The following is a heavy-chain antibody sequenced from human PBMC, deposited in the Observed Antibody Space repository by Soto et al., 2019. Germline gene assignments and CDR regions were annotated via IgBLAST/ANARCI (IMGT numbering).Heavy chain of an antibody. Sequence: TLSLTCAVSGGSLSSSNWWSWVRQPPGKALEWLGEIFYSGSTKYNPSLNSRVTISADQSKNHLSLRLSSVTAADTAVYYCARDAGHYDILTGVPMKDPSFYPYYARDVWGQGTTVTV. CDR1: GGSLSSSNW. D-gene: IGHD3-9*01. J-gene: IGHJ6*02. CDR3: ARDAGHYDILTGVPMKDPSFYPYYARDV. V-gene: IGHV4-4*02. CDR2: IFYSGST.